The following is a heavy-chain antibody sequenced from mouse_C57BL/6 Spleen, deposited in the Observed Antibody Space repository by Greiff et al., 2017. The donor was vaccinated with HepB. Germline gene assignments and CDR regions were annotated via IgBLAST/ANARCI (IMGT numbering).Heavy chain of an antibody. V-gene: IGHV3-6*01. CDR1: GYSITSGYY. Sequence: EVQRVESGPGLVKPSQSLSLTCSVTGYSITSGYYWNWIRQFPGNKLEWMGYISYDGSNNYNPSLKNRISITRDTSKNQFFLKLNSVTTEDTATYYCARSRTGHYFDYWGQGTTLTVSS. J-gene: IGHJ2*01. D-gene: IGHD4-1*01. CDR2: ISYDGSN. CDR3: ARSRTGHYFDY.